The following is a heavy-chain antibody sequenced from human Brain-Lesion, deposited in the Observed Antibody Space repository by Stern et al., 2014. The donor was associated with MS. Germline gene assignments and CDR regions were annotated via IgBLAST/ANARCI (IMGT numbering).Heavy chain of an antibody. CDR3: ARGYGDAYYRGLYV. V-gene: IGHV3-21*01. CDR2: ISSTTTYI. CDR1: GFSLSPYS. Sequence: VQLVESGGGLVKRGGSLRLSCAASGFSLSPYSVSWVRQAPGQGLERVSSISSTTTYIYYVDSVKGRFTISRDNAKNSVFLQMNGLGADDTAVYYCARGYGDAYYRGLYVWGQGTTVTVSS. J-gene: IGHJ6*02. D-gene: IGHD4-17*01.